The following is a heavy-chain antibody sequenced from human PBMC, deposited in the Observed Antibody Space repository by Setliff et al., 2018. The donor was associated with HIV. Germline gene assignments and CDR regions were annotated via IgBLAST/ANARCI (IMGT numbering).Heavy chain of an antibody. J-gene: IGHJ5*02. CDR3: TRGLGRSWSLGP. CDR1: GFTFSSFT. V-gene: IGHV3-21*04. D-gene: IGHD6-13*01. CDR2: ISPDSIYI. Sequence: GGSLRLSCSASGFTFSSFTLAWVRQAPGKGLEWVSSISPDSIYIYYADSVKGRLTISRDNAWDSLYLQMNSLKAEDTAVYYCTRGLGRSWSLGPWGQGTLVTVSS.